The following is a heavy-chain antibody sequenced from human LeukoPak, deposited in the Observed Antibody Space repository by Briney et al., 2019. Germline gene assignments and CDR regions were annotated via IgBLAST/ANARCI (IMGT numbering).Heavy chain of an antibody. CDR2: IGRSGTTI. V-gene: IGHV3-11*01. CDR1: GFTFSDYY. CDR3: ARDNSVRDEAWWFNP. D-gene: IGHD5-24*01. J-gene: IGHJ5*02. Sequence: GGSLRPSCAASGFTFSDYYMSWIRQAPGKGLEWVSYIGRSGTTIHYADSVKGRFTSSWDNAKKSLYLQMNSLRAEDTAVYYCARDNSVRDEAWWFNPWGQGTLVTVSS.